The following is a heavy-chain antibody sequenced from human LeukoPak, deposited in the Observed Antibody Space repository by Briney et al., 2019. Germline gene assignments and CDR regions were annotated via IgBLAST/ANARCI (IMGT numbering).Heavy chain of an antibody. CDR3: SRGGSYGFDY. CDR1: GFTFGDYA. CDR2: IRSNTYGGTT. J-gene: IGHJ4*02. Sequence: GGALRLSCTSSGFTFGDYAKNWFRQAPGKGLEWVGFIRSNTYGGTTDYAASVKGRFTISRDDSKRIAYLQMNSLKTEDTAVYYCSRGGSYGFDYWGQGTLVTVSS. V-gene: IGHV3-49*03. D-gene: IGHD1-26*01.